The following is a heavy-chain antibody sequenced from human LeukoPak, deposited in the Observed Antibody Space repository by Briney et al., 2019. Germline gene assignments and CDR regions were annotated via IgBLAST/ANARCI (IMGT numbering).Heavy chain of an antibody. CDR3: ARERTPTIDYYYYGMDV. CDR1: GGTFSSYA. CDR2: IIPIFGTA. D-gene: IGHD5-12*01. V-gene: IGHV1-69*13. Sequence: VASVKVSCKASGGTFSSYAISWVRQAPGQGLEWMGGIIPIFGTANYAQKFQGRVTITADESTSTAYMELSSLRSEDTAVYYCARERTPTIDYYYYGMDVWGQGTTVTVSS. J-gene: IGHJ6*02.